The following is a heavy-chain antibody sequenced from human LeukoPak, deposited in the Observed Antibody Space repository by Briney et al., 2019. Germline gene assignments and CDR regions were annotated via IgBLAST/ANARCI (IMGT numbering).Heavy chain of an antibody. Sequence: SETLSLAFAGYGGSFSGYYWSWIRQPPGQGLEWIGEINHSGSTNYNPSLKSRVTISVDTSKNQFSLKLSSVTAADTAVYYCARSHVHCGGDCYFWDYWGQGTPVTVSS. V-gene: IGHV4-34*01. CDR1: GGSFSGYY. J-gene: IGHJ4*02. D-gene: IGHD2-21*02. CDR3: ARSHVHCGGDCYFWDY. CDR2: INHSGST.